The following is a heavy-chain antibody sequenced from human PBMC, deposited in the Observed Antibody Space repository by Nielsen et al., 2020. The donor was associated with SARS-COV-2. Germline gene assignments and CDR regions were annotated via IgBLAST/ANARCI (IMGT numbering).Heavy chain of an antibody. CDR3: ARDQIYGGNSLYYYYGMDV. V-gene: IGHV1-69*13. Sequence: SVKVSCKASGGTFSSYAISWVRQAPGQGLEWMGGIIPIFGTANYAQKFQGRVTITADESTSTAYMELSSLRSEDTAVYYCARDQIYGGNSLYYYYGMDVWGQGTTVTVSS. D-gene: IGHD4-23*01. CDR2: IIPIFGTA. CDR1: GGTFSSYA. J-gene: IGHJ6*02.